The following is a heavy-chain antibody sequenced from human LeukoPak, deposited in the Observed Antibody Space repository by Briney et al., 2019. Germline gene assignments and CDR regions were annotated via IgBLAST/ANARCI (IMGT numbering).Heavy chain of an antibody. CDR2: IKQDGRKK. J-gene: IGHJ4*02. V-gene: IGHV3-7*04. Sequence: GGSLRLSCVASGFPFSSYWMTWVRQAPGKGVEGVTNIKQDGRKKSYVDSVKGRFTISRDNAKNPLYLQMNSLRAEDTAIYYCTRVGYIDEGIDYWGQGTPVTVSS. CDR1: GFPFSSYW. CDR3: TRVGYIDEGIDY. D-gene: IGHD5-24*01.